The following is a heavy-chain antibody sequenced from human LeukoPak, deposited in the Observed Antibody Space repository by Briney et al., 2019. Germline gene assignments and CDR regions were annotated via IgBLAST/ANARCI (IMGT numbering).Heavy chain of an antibody. CDR2: IYTGGLT. Sequence: GGSLRLSCAASGFTVSSNHMTWVRQAPGRGLEWVSEIYTGGLTFYADSVTGRFTISRDNSKNTVYLQMNSLGVEDTARYYCARDNAPAGGGLDYWGQGTLVTVSA. CDR3: ARDNAPAGGGLDY. CDR1: GFTVSSNH. J-gene: IGHJ4*02. D-gene: IGHD2-2*01. V-gene: IGHV3-53*01.